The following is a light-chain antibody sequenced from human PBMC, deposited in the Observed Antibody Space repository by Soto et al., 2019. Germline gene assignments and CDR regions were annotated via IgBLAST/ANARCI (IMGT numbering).Light chain of an antibody. CDR1: SGDVGGYKF. Sequence: QSVLTQPASVSGSPGQSITIYCTGTSGDVGGYKFVSWYQQHPGKAPKLMIYEVSNRPSGVSSRFSGSKSGNTASLTISGLHDEDEDDYFCGSSTGNIYVFGNGTKLTVL. CDR2: EVS. V-gene: IGLV2-14*01. CDR3: GSSTGNIYV. J-gene: IGLJ1*01.